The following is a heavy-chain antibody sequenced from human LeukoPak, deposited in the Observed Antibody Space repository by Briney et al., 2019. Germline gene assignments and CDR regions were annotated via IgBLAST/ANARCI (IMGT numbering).Heavy chain of an antibody. D-gene: IGHD3-22*01. CDR1: GGSISSYY. Sequence: PSETLSLTCTVSGGSISSYYWSWIRQPPGKGLEWIGYIYYSGSTNYNPSLKSRVTISVDTSKNQFSLKLGSVTAADTAVYYCARCPDYYDSSGYYSHWGQGTLVTVSS. V-gene: IGHV4-59*08. CDR3: ARCPDYYDSSGYYSH. CDR2: IYYSGST. J-gene: IGHJ4*02.